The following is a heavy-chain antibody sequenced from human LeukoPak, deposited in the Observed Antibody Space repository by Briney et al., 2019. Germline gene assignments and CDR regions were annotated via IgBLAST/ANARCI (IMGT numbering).Heavy chain of an antibody. CDR1: GFTFSNAW. CDR3: TTGIGYGGYDWAWYFDY. J-gene: IGHJ4*02. CDR2: IKSKTDGGTT. D-gene: IGHD5-12*01. Sequence: PGGSLRLSCAASGFTFSNAWMSWVRQAPGKWLEWVGRIKSKTDGGTTDYAAPVKGRFTISRDDSKNTLYLQMNSLKTEDTAVYYCTTGIGYGGYDWAWYFDYWGQGTLVTVSS. V-gene: IGHV3-15*01.